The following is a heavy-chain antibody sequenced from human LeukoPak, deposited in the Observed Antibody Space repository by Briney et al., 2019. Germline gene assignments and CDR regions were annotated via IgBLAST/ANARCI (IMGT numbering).Heavy chain of an antibody. V-gene: IGHV3-7*05. Sequence: PGGSLRLSCAASGFTFNRHWMTWVRQAPGEGLEWVAHIKDDGSDKWYVDSVKGRFTISRDNAKNSVYLQMNSLRAEDTAVYYCARDGGHWNDLDYWGQGTLVTVSS. D-gene: IGHD1-1*01. CDR2: IKDDGSDK. J-gene: IGHJ4*02. CDR1: GFTFNRHW. CDR3: ARDGGHWNDLDY.